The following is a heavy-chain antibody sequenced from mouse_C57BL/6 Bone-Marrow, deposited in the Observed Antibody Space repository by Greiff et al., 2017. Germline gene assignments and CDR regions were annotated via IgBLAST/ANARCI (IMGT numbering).Heavy chain of an antibody. CDR3: ARFITTVVDYFDY. V-gene: IGHV3-6*01. CDR1: GYSITSGYY. J-gene: IGHJ2*01. D-gene: IGHD1-1*01. Sequence: DVQLQESGPGLVKPSQSLSLTCSVTGYSITSGYYWNWIRQFPGNKLEWMGYISYDGSNNYNPSLKNRISITRDTSKNQFFLKLNSVTTEDTATYYCARFITTVVDYFDYWGQGTTRTVSS. CDR2: ISYDGSN.